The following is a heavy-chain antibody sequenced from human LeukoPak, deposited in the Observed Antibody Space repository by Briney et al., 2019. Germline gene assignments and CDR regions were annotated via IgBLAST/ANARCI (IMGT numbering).Heavy chain of an antibody. Sequence: SETLSLTCTVSGGSISSYYWSWLRQPAGKGLEWIGRIYTSGSTNYNPSLKSRVTMSVDTSKNQFSLKLSSVTAADTAVYYCARGDCSSTSCYTIVATTSPDYWGQGTLVTVSS. J-gene: IGHJ4*02. CDR1: GGSISSYY. CDR2: IYTSGST. CDR3: ARGDCSSTSCYTIVATTSPDY. D-gene: IGHD2-2*02. V-gene: IGHV4-4*07.